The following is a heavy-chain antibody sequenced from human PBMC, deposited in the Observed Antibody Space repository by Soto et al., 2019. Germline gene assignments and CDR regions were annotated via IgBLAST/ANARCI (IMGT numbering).Heavy chain of an antibody. D-gene: IGHD5-12*01. J-gene: IGHJ4*02. CDR3: AREGYSGYFFDY. V-gene: IGHV3-33*01. CDR2: IWHDGTNK. Sequence: VAGIWHDGTNKYYADSVQGRVTISRDNSKNTLYLQVNNLRAEDTAKYFCAREGYSGYFFDYWGQGTLVSVSS.